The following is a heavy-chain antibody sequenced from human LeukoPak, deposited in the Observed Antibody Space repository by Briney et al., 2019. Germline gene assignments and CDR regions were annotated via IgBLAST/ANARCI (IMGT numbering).Heavy chain of an antibody. Sequence: GGSLRLSCAASGFTFSNYAMNWVRQAPGKRLEWVSGISGSGGSTYYADSVKGRFTISRDNSKNTLYLQMNSLRAEDTAVYYWAKKVLEYFSGGNCYYPFDYWGQGTLVTVSS. D-gene: IGHD2-15*01. V-gene: IGHV3-23*01. J-gene: IGHJ4*02. CDR1: GFTFSNYA. CDR3: AKKVLEYFSGGNCYYPFDY. CDR2: ISGSGGST.